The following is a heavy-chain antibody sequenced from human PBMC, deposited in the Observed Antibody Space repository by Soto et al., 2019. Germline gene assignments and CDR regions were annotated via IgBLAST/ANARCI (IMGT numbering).Heavy chain of an antibody. V-gene: IGHV1-69*01. CDR2: IIPIFGTA. CDR1: GGTFSSYA. D-gene: IGHD3-16*01. Sequence: QVQLVQSGAEVKKPGSSVKVSCKASGGTFSSYAISWVRQAPGQGLEWMGGIIPIFGTANYAQKYQGRVTITADDSTSTAYMELRRLRSADTDVYYCARDSGGTSVAFGMDVWGQGTTVTVSS. J-gene: IGHJ6*02. CDR3: ARDSGGTSVAFGMDV.